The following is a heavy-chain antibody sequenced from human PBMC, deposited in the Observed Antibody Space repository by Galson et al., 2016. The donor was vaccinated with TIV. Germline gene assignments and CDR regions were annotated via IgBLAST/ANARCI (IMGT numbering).Heavy chain of an antibody. CDR2: FDPEDGKT. CDR3: ATDVSTQYFDTSGYSPPGF. CDR1: GYTLTEVA. J-gene: IGHJ4*02. D-gene: IGHD3-22*01. V-gene: IGHV1-24*01. Sequence: SVKVSCKVSGYTLTEVAMYWVRQAPGKGLEWMGGFDPEDGKTIYAQRFQGRVTMTEGTSTDTHYMELSSLRSEDTAVYYCATDVSTQYFDTSGYSPPGFWGQGTLVVVSS.